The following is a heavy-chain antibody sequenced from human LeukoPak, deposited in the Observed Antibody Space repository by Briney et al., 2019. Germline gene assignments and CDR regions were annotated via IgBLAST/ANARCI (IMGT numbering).Heavy chain of an antibody. CDR1: GFTFSSYA. V-gene: IGHV3-30*02. D-gene: IGHD3-10*01. Sequence: GGSLRLSCAASGFTFSSYAMSWVRQAPGKGLEWVAFIRYDGSNGDYADSVKGRFTISRDNSKNTLYVQMNSLRAEDTAVYYCAKDRSGSYYSHDFDYWGQGTLVTVSS. CDR3: AKDRSGSYYSHDFDY. CDR2: IRYDGSNG. J-gene: IGHJ4*02.